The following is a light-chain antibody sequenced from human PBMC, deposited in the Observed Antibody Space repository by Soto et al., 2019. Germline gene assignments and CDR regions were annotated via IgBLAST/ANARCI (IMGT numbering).Light chain of an antibody. CDR2: DVS. Sequence: QSVLTQPASVSGSPGQSITISCTGTSSDVGAYNYVSWYQQHPGKAPRLMIYDVSNRPSGVSNRFSGSKSGNTASLTISGLQAEDEAESSCSSYTSITTYVFGGGTKVTVL. CDR1: SSDVGAYNY. J-gene: IGLJ1*01. CDR3: SSYTSITTYV. V-gene: IGLV2-14*01.